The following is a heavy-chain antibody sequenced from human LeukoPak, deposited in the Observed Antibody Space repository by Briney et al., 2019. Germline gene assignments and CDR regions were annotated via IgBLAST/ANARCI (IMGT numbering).Heavy chain of an antibody. J-gene: IGHJ4*02. Sequence: GGSLRLSCAASGFTFSSYGMSWVRQAPGKGLEWVSIIYSGGTTYYADSVKGRFTTSRDNSKNTLYLQMNSLRAEDTAVYYCARAVGGYYFDYWGQGTLVPVSS. CDR2: IYSGGTT. D-gene: IGHD2-2*01. CDR3: ARAVGGYYFDY. V-gene: IGHV3-53*01. CDR1: GFTFSSYG.